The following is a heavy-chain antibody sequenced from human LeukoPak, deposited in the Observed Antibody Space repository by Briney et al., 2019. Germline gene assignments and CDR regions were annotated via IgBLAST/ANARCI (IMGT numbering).Heavy chain of an antibody. CDR2: VSFDGSDT. Sequence: GGSLRLSCAASGFTFNNFAMHWVRQSPGKGLEWVAVVSFDGSDTHYADSVKGRFTISKDNSVNTVHLQMYTLRPDDTAAYYCARDAGGGRRTYTYNYLDLWGQGTLVTVSS. J-gene: IGHJ4*02. CDR3: ARDAGGGRRTYTYNYLDL. CDR1: GFTFNNFA. D-gene: IGHD1-1*01. V-gene: IGHV3-30-3*01.